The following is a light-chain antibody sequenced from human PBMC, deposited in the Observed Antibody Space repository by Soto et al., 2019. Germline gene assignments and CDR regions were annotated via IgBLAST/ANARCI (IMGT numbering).Light chain of an antibody. CDR2: GAS. V-gene: IGKV3-20*01. J-gene: IGKJ2*01. CDR1: QIVSSSY. CDR3: QQYGSSPHT. Sequence: EIVLTQSPGTLSLSPGERATLSCRASQIVSSSYLAWYQQKPGQAPRLLIYGASSRATGIPDRFSGSGSGTDFTLTISRLEPEDFAVYYCQQYGSSPHTVGQGTKLEIK.